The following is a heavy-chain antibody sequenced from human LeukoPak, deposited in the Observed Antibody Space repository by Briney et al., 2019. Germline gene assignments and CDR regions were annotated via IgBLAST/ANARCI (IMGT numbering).Heavy chain of an antibody. CDR3: ARGDSSGWLYYLDY. CDR2: IYYSGST. CDR1: GGSISSYY. J-gene: IGHJ4*02. V-gene: IGHV4-59*01. D-gene: IGHD6-25*01. Sequence: SETLSLTCTVSGGSISSYYWSWIRQPPVKGLEWIGYIYYSGSTNYNPSLKSRVTISVDTSKNQFSLKLSSVTAADTAVYYCARGDSSGWLYYLDYWGQGTLVTVSS.